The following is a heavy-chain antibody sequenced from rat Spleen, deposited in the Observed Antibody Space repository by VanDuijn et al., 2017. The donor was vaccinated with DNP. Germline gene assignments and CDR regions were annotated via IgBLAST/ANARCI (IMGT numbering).Heavy chain of an antibody. J-gene: IGHJ3*01. D-gene: IGHD1-1*01. V-gene: IGHV5S11*01. Sequence: EVQLVESGGGLVQPGRSLKLSCAASGFTFSAYYMAWVRQAPGKGLEWVAYIGSPAYAPYHGDSVKGRFTISRDNAKSTLYLQMDSLRSEETATYYCASLLLPNWFTYWGQGTLVTVSS. CDR1: GFTFSAYY. CDR3: ASLLLPNWFTY. CDR2: IGSPAYAP.